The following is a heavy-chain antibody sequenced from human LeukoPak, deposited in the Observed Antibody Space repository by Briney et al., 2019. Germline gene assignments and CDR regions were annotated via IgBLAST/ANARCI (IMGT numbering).Heavy chain of an antibody. CDR2: IWYDGSNK. CDR3: AKDSALYSSGPAAFDI. D-gene: IGHD6-19*01. CDR1: GCTFSSYG. V-gene: IGHV3-33*06. J-gene: IGHJ3*02. Sequence: GGSLRLSCAASGCTFSSYGMHWVRQAPGKGLEWVAVIWYDGSNKYYADSVKGRFTISRDNSKNTLYLQMNSLRAEDTAVYYCAKDSALYSSGPAAFDIWGQGTMVTVSS.